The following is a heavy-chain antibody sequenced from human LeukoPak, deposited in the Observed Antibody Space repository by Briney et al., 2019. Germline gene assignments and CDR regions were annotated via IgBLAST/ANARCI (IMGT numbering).Heavy chain of an antibody. CDR3: AREWGDDYDSSALGY. Sequence: ASVKVSCKASGYTFTSHYMHWVRQAPGQGLEWMGIINPSGGSTSYAQKFQGRVTMTRDTSTSTVYMELSSLRSEDTAVYYCAREWGDDYDSSALGYWGQGTLVTVSS. D-gene: IGHD3-22*01. CDR1: GYTFTSHY. CDR2: INPSGGST. V-gene: IGHV1-46*01. J-gene: IGHJ4*02.